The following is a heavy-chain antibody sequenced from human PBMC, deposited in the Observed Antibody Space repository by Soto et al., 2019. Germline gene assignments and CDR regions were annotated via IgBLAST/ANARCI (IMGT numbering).Heavy chain of an antibody. CDR3: AHKVIASPTIVGVPTPHYYMDV. J-gene: IGHJ6*03. CDR1: GFSLSTSGVG. CDR2: IYWDDDK. V-gene: IGHV2-5*02. D-gene: IGHD3-3*01. Sequence: QITLKESGPTLVNPTQTLTLTCTFSGFSLSTSGVGVGWIRQPPGKALEWLALIYWDDDKRYSPSLKSRPTITEDTSKNQVVLTMTNMDAVDTATYYCAHKVIASPTIVGVPTPHYYMDVWGKGTTVTVSS.